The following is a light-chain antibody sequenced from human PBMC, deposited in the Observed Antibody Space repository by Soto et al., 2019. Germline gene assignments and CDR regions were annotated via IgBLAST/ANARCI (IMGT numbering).Light chain of an antibody. V-gene: IGLV2-8*01. CDR2: EVS. J-gene: IGLJ1*01. CDR3: SSYAGSSTF. CDR1: SSDVGGYNY. Sequence: QSALTQPPSASGSPGQSVTISCTGTSSDVGGYNYVSWYQQHPGKAPKLMIYEVSKRPSGVPDRFSGSKSGNTASLTVSGLQAEDEADYYCSSYAGSSTFFGTGTKLTVL.